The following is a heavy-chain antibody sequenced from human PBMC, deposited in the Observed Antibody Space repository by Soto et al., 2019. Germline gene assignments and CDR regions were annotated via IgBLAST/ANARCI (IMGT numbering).Heavy chain of an antibody. Sequence: LSLTCAVSGGSISSSNWWSWVRQPPGKGLEWIGEIYHSGSTNYNPSLKSRVTISVDKSKNQFSLKLSSVTAADTAVYYCARDRENGGSGSYGWFDPWGQGTLVTVSS. CDR1: GGSISSSNW. CDR2: IYHSGST. CDR3: ARDRENGGSGSYGWFDP. J-gene: IGHJ5*02. D-gene: IGHD3-10*01. V-gene: IGHV4-4*02.